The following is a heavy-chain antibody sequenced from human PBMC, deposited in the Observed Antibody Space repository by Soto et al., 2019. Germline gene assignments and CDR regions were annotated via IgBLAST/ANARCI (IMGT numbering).Heavy chain of an antibody. V-gene: IGHV3-74*01. D-gene: IGHD2-15*01. CDR2: IKGDGSGI. Sequence: EVQLLESGGGLVPPGGSLRLSCAASGFIFSGYWMHWVRQAPGKGLVWVSRIKGDGSGISYADSVKGRFTISRDNVKKTLYLQMNSLSAEDTAVYYCARAICSGGRCFLLDLWGQGTLVTVSS. CDR1: GFIFSGYW. J-gene: IGHJ5*02. CDR3: ARAICSGGRCFLLDL.